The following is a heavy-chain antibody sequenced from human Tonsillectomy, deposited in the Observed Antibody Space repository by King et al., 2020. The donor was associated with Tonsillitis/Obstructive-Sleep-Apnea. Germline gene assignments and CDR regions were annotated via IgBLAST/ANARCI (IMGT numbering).Heavy chain of an antibody. Sequence: VQLVESGGGLVKPGRSLRLSCTASGFTCGYYAMSWFRQAPGKGLEWVGYIRGKAFGGATEFAASVKGRFTMSRDDSNSIAYLQMNSLKTEDTAMYYCSRDPSGFHFDYWGQGTLVTVSS. J-gene: IGHJ4*02. V-gene: IGHV3-49*05. CDR2: IRGKAFGGAT. CDR1: GFTCGYYA. CDR3: SRDPSGFHFDY.